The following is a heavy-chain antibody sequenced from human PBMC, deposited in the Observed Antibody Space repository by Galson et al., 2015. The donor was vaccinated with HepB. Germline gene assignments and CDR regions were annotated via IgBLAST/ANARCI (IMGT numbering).Heavy chain of an antibody. CDR2: ISTFSGNT. V-gene: IGHV1-18*01. CDR3: ARARAMDV. J-gene: IGHJ6*04. Sequence: SVKVSCKASGYTFTNYGISWVRQAPGQGLEWMGWISTFSGNTNYAQNLQGRVTMTTDTSTSTAYMELRSLRSDDSAVYYCARARAMDVWGEGTTVTVPS. CDR1: GYTFTNYG.